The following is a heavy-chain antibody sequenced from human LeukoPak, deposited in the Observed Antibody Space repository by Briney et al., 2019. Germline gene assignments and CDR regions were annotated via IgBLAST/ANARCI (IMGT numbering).Heavy chain of an antibody. CDR1: GFTFSSFG. J-gene: IGHJ4*02. CDR2: ISGSGGST. D-gene: IGHD1-26*01. CDR3: AKGRDSGSYDY. V-gene: IGHV3-23*01. Sequence: GGSLRLSCAASGFTFSSFGMHWVRQAPGKGLEWVSAISGSGGSTYYADSVKGRFTISRDNSKNTLYLQMNSLRAEDTAVYYCAKGRDSGSYDYWGQGTLVTVSS.